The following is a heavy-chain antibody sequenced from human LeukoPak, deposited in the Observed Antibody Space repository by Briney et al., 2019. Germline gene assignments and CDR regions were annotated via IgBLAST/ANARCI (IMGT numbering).Heavy chain of an antibody. D-gene: IGHD2-2*01. CDR1: GFTFSSYA. CDR3: AKISSSSATCS. J-gene: IGHJ4*02. Sequence: GGSLRLSCAASGFTFSSYAMSWVRQAPGKGLEWVSAIGAPGFSTYYADSVKGRFTISRDNSKNTLSLQMNSLGAEDTALYYCAKISSSSATCSWGQGSLVTVSS. V-gene: IGHV3-23*01. CDR2: IGAPGFST.